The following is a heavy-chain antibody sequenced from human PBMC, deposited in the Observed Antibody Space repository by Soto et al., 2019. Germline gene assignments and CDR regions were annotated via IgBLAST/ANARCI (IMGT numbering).Heavy chain of an antibody. CDR3: AHNIGGDYVYGFDF. V-gene: IGHV2-5*02. J-gene: IGHJ3*01. CDR2: VYGDGDK. D-gene: IGHD3-16*01. Sequence: QTALKESGPTLVKPTQTLTLTCTFSGISLTTSGEGVGWVRQPPGKGLEWVALVYGDGDKRYLTSLKSRLTITKDTSKNQVVLTMTNMDPVDTGTYFCAHNIGGDYVYGFDFWGQGTKVTVSS. CDR1: GISLTTSGEG.